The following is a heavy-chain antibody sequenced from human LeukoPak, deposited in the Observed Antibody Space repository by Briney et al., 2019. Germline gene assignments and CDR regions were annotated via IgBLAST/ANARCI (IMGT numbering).Heavy chain of an antibody. CDR3: ARDRAFYGSGSYHWFDP. CDR2: INHSGST. D-gene: IGHD3-10*01. V-gene: IGHV4-34*01. CDR1: GGSFSGYY. Sequence: SETLSLTCAVYGGSFSGYYWSWIRQPPGKGLEWIGEINHSGSTNYNPSLRSRVTISVDTSKNQFSLKLSSVTAADTAVYYCARDRAFYGSGSYHWFDPWGQGTLVTVSS. J-gene: IGHJ5*02.